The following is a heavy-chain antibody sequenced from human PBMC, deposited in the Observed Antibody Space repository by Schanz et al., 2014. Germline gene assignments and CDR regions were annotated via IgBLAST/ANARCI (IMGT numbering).Heavy chain of an antibody. J-gene: IGHJ5*02. Sequence: EVQLLESGGGLVQPGGSLRLSCAASGFTFSSYAMSWVRQAPGKGLEWLGRIKSKTDGGTTDYAAPVKGRFSISRDDSQSTLYLQMNSLKIEDTAVYYCATASSPVREAGAGSSFHLWGQGTLVTVSP. D-gene: IGHD6-13*01. CDR2: IKSKTDGGTT. CDR1: GFTFSSYA. V-gene: IGHV3-15*01. CDR3: ATASSPVREAGAGSSFHL.